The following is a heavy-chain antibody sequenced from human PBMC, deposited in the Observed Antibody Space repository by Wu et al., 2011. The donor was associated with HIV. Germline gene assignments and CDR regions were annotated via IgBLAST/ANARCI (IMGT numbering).Heavy chain of an antibody. V-gene: IGHV1-18*01. D-gene: IGHD1-14*01. J-gene: IGHJ6*03. CDR1: GYSFTTYG. CDR2: ISAHNGDT. Sequence: QVQLVQSGAEVKKPGASVKVSCKASGYSFTTYGISWVRQAPGQGLEWMGWISAHNGDTNYAQKLQGRVTMTTDTSTSTAYMELRSLRSDDTAVYYCARETVTTPGLYDYYYYMDVWGKGTTVTVSS. CDR3: ARETVTTPGLYDYYYYMDV.